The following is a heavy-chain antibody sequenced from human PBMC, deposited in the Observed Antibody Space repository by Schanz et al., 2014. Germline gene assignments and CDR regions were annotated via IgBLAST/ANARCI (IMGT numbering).Heavy chain of an antibody. Sequence: QVQLVQSGAEVKKPGASVKVSCKASGYTFTSYGISWVRQAPGQGLEWMGWISAYNGNTNYAQKLQGRVTMTTDTSTSTAYMELRRLRSDDTAVYYSARLPWADRDKVEATGPLDYWGQGTLVTVSS. D-gene: IGHD1-26*01. CDR1: GYTFTSYG. CDR3: ARLPWADRDKVEATGPLDY. CDR2: ISAYNGNT. J-gene: IGHJ4*02. V-gene: IGHV1-18*01.